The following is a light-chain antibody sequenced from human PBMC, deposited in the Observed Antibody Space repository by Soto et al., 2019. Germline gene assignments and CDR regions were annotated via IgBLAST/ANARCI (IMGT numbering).Light chain of an antibody. CDR1: QSVSSY. CDR3: QQRRYWPVT. V-gene: IGKV3-11*01. J-gene: IGKJ1*01. CDR2: DAS. Sequence: EIVLTQSPAILSMSPGERATLSCRASQSVSSYFAWYQQKPGQAPRLLIYDASNRATGVPARCSGSGSGTDFTLTISSLEPEDFAGYYCQQRRYWPVTFGQGTKVEIK.